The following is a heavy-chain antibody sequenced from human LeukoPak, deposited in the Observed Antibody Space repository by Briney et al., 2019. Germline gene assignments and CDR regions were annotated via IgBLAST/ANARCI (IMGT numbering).Heavy chain of an antibody. J-gene: IGHJ6*02. CDR1: GGTFSSYA. V-gene: IGHV1-69*05. Sequence: GASVKVSCKASGGTFSSYAISWVRQAPGQGLEWMGGIIPIFGTANYAQKFQGRVTMTRDTSTSTVYMELSSLRSEDTAVYYCARGRGHGEIYYYYGMDVWGQGTTVTVSS. CDR2: IIPIFGTA. D-gene: IGHD4-17*01. CDR3: ARGRGHGEIYYYYGMDV.